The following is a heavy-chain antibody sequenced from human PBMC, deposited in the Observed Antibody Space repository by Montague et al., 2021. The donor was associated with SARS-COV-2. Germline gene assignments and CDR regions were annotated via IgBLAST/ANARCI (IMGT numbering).Heavy chain of an antibody. CDR2: IYYSGST. CDR3: ARGREYSSSAGFDY. D-gene: IGHD6-6*01. V-gene: IGHV4-59*01. J-gene: IGHJ4*02. Sequence: SETLSLTCTVSGGSISSYYWSWIRQPPGKGLEWIGYIYYSGSTNYNPSLKSRVTISVDTSKNQFSLKLSSVTAAATAVYYCARGREYSSSAGFDYWGQGTLVTVSS. CDR1: GGSISSYY.